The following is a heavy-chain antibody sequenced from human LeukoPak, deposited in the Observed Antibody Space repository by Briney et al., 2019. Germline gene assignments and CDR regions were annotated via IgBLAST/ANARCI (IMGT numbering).Heavy chain of an antibody. CDR2: INPSGGST. J-gene: IGHJ6*02. CDR1: GYTFTSYY. D-gene: IGHD3-10*01. CDR3: ARDGGHYYGSGSYYNGYYGMDV. V-gene: IGHV1-46*01. Sequence: GASVKVSCKASGYTFTSYYMHWVRQAPGQGLEWMGIINPSGGSTSYAQKFQGRVTMTRDTSTSTVYMELSSLRSEDTAVYYCARDGGHYYGSGSYYNGYYGMDVWGQGTTVTVSS.